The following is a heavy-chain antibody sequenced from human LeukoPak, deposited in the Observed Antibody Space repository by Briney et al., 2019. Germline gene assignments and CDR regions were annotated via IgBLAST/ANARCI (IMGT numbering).Heavy chain of an antibody. V-gene: IGHV3-30*03. CDR3: ARWTSHPSFFDY. J-gene: IGHJ4*02. D-gene: IGHD2-2*01. Sequence: GGSLRLSCAASGFTFSSYSMNCVRQAPGKGLEWVAVISYDGSNKYYADSVKGRFTISRDNSKNTLYLQMNSLRAEDTAVYYCARWTSHPSFFDYWGQGTLVTVSS. CDR1: GFTFSSYS. CDR2: ISYDGSNK.